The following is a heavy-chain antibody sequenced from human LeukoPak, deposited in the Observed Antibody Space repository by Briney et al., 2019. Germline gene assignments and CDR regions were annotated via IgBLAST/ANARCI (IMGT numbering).Heavy chain of an antibody. CDR2: ISVYNGDT. D-gene: IGHD1-26*01. CDR1: GYTFSSFG. V-gene: IGHV1-18*01. J-gene: IGHJ4*02. Sequence: ASVKVSCKASGYTFSSFGFMWVRQAPGQGLDWMGWISVYNGDTRYAQKFQGRVTMTTDTSTSTAYMELRSQTSDDTAVYYCARDGGDLLRVDYWGQGTQVTVSS. CDR3: ARDGGDLLRVDY.